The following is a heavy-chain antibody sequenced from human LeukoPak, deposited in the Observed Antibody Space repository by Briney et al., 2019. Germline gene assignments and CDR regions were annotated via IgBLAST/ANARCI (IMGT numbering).Heavy chain of an antibody. CDR2: IYYTGSA. CDR3: ARGYGPFDP. D-gene: IGHD5-12*01. CDR1: GGSISSYY. J-gene: IGHJ5*02. Sequence: SETLSLTCTVSGGSISSYYWSWIRQPPGKGLGWIGYIYYTGSAYYNPSLQSRLTMSVDTSKNQFSLNLRSVTAADTAVYYCARGYGPFDPWGQGILVTVSS. V-gene: IGHV4-59*12.